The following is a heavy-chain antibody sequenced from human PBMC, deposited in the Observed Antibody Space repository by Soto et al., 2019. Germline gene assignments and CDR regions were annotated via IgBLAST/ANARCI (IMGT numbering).Heavy chain of an antibody. V-gene: IGHV1-69*13. CDR2: SSPIFGTA. D-gene: IGHD1-26*01. J-gene: IGHJ3*02. CDR3: AMDYVKWELLRPRDGFGI. CDR1: GGTFSSDP. Sequence: SSVKVSCKASGGTFSSDPIGRVRLPNGQGLNQMGGSSPIFGTANDAKNFQGRVTITSDEARSTAYMERSSRRSEDTAVYYCAMDYVKWELLRPRDGFGIRGQGSMGTISS.